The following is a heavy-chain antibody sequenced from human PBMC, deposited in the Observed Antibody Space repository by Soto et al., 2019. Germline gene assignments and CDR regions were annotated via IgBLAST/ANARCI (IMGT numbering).Heavy chain of an antibody. V-gene: IGHV4-61*01. Sequence: QVQLQESGPGLVKPSETLSLTCTVSGGSVSSGRYYWSWIRQPPGKGLEWIGYIYYSGSTNYNPTLKSRVTISVDTSKHQCSLRLNSVTAADTAVYYCARDRASSINGKHEGYYGMDVWGQGTTVTVSS. D-gene: IGHD3-10*01. J-gene: IGHJ6*02. CDR1: GGSVSSGRYY. CDR3: ARDRASSINGKHEGYYGMDV. CDR2: IYYSGST.